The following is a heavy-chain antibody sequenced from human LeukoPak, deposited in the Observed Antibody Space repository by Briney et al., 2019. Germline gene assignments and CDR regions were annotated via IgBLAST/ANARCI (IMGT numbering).Heavy chain of an antibody. CDR1: GFTFSSYG. CDR2: IRYDGSNK. J-gene: IGHJ5*02. V-gene: IGHV3-30*02. Sequence: GGSLRLSCAASGFTFSSYGMHWVRQAPGKGLEWVAFIRYDGSNKYYADSVKGRFTISRDNSKNTLYLQTNSLRAEDTAVYYCAKGTVAAAESWFDPWGQGTLVTVSS. D-gene: IGHD6-13*01. CDR3: AKGTVAAAESWFDP.